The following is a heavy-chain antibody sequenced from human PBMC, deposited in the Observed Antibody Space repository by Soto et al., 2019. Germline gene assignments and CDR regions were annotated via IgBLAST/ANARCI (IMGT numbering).Heavy chain of an antibody. J-gene: IGHJ6*02. V-gene: IGHV4-34*01. CDR2: INHSGST. CDR3: ARRRTSIAARQYYYYYGMDV. D-gene: IGHD6-6*01. Sequence: SETLSLTCAVYGGSFSGYYWSWIRQPPGKGLEWIGEINHSGSTNYNPSLKSRVTISVDTSKNQFSLKLSSVTAADTAVYYCARRRTSIAARQYYYYYGMDVWGQGTTVTVSS. CDR1: GGSFSGYY.